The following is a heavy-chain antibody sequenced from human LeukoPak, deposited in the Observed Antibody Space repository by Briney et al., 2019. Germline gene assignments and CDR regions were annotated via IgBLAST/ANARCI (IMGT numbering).Heavy chain of an antibody. CDR2: ISSSGSTI. Sequence: GGSLRLSCSASGFTFSDYYMSWIRQAPGKGLEWVSYISSSGSTIYYADSVKGRFTISRDNAKNSLYLQMNSLRAEDTAVYYCARRSIAVAGTSFDYWGQGTLVTVSS. D-gene: IGHD6-19*01. J-gene: IGHJ4*02. V-gene: IGHV3-11*04. CDR3: ARRSIAVAGTSFDY. CDR1: GFTFSDYY.